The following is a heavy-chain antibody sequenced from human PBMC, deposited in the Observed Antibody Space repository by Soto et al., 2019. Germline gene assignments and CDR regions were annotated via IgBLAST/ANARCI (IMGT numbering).Heavy chain of an antibody. J-gene: IGHJ4*02. V-gene: IGHV1-69*13. CDR2: IIPIFGTA. D-gene: IGHD6-19*01. CDR1: GYTFTSYA. Sequence: GASVKVSCKASGYTFTSYAMHWVRQAPGQGLEWMGGIIPIFGTANYAQKFQGRVTITADESTSTAYMELSSLRSEDTAVYYCARGRLKQWLTSPFDYWGQGTLVTVSS. CDR3: ARGRLKQWLTSPFDY.